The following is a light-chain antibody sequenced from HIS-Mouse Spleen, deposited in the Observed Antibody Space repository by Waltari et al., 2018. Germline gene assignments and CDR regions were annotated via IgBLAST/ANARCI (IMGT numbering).Light chain of an antibody. V-gene: IGLV2-14*01. CDR2: EVS. Sequence: QSALTQPASVSGSPGQSIPIPCTGTSSDVGGSHYVSWYQQHPGKAPKLMIYEVSNRPSGVSNRFSGSKSGNTASLTISGLQAEDEADYYCSSYTSSSRVFGGGTKLTVL. J-gene: IGLJ3*02. CDR1: SSDVGGSHY. CDR3: SSYTSSSRV.